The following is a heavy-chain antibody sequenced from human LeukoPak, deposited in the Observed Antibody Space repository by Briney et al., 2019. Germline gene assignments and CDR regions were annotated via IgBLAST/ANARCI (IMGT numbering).Heavy chain of an antibody. J-gene: IGHJ4*02. D-gene: IGHD6-19*01. CDR2: INAGNGNT. V-gene: IGHV1-3*01. CDR3: ARAGIAVAGLGIDY. Sequence: ASVKVSCKASGYTFTSYAMHWVRQAPGQRLEWMGWINAGNGNTKYSQKLQGRVTITRDTSASTAYMELSSLRSEDTAVYYCARAGIAVAGLGIDYWGQGTLVAVSS. CDR1: GYTFTSYA.